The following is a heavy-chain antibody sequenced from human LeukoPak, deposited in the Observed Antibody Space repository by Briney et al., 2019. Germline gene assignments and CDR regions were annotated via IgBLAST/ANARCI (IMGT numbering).Heavy chain of an antibody. J-gene: IGHJ4*02. Sequence: SETLSLTCTVSGGSISSSSYYWGWIRQPPGKGLEWIGNIYYSGSTYYKPSLKTRATISVDTSKNQFSLKLSSVTAADTAVYYCARASGVVGATGFDYWGQGTLVTVSS. V-gene: IGHV4-39*02. CDR1: GGSISSSSYY. CDR2: IYYSGST. D-gene: IGHD1-26*01. CDR3: ARASGVVGATGFDY.